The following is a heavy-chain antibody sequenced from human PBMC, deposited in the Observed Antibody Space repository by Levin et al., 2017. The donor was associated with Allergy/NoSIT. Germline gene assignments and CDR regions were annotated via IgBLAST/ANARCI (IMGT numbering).Heavy chain of an antibody. Sequence: PGGSLRLSCKASGSTFTSYDINWVRQATGQGLEWMGWMNPNSGNTGYAQKFQGRVTMTRNTSISTAYMELSSLRSEDTAVYYCARSPDTAMGTGYYYGMDGWGQGTTVTVSS. CDR1: GSTFTSYD. CDR2: MNPNSGNT. D-gene: IGHD5-18*01. V-gene: IGHV1-8*01. CDR3: ARSPDTAMGTGYYYGMDG. J-gene: IGHJ6*02.